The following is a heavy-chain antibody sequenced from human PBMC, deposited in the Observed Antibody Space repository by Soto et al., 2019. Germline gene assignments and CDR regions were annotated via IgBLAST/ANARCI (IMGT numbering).Heavy chain of an antibody. CDR2: LWYDESKK. D-gene: IGHD1-1*01. Sequence: GGSLRLSCAASGFTFSSYGMHWVRQAPGKGLEWVAILWYDESKKYYADSVKGRFTVSRDNSKSTMYLEMNSLRAEDTALYYCATDGYNGWPDYWGQGTLVTVSS. CDR1: GFTFSSYG. V-gene: IGHV3-33*01. CDR3: ATDGYNGWPDY. J-gene: IGHJ4*02.